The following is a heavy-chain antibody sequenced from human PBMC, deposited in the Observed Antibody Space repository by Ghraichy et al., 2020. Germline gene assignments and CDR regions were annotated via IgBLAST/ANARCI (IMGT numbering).Heavy chain of an antibody. D-gene: IGHD6-13*01. CDR1: GGSFSGYY. V-gene: IGHV4-34*01. Sequence: SETLSLTCAVYGGSFSGYYWSWIRQPPGKGLEWIGEINHSGSTNYNPSLKSRVTISVDTSKNQFSLKLSSVTAADTAVYYCAREGGSSWTGGYWGQGTLVTVSS. J-gene: IGHJ4*02. CDR2: INHSGST. CDR3: AREGGSSWTGGY.